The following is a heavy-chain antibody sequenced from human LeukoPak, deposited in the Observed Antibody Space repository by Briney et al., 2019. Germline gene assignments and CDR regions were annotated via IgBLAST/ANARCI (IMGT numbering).Heavy chain of an antibody. CDR1: GFTFSSYA. CDR2: ISYDGSNK. CDR3: ARDRVGDYYFDY. Sequence: GGSLRLSCAASGFTFSSYAMHWVRQAPGKGLEWVAVISYDGSNKYYADSVKGRFTISRDNSKNTLYLQMNSLRAEDTAVYYCARDRVGDYYFDYWGQGTLVTVSS. D-gene: IGHD4-17*01. J-gene: IGHJ4*02. V-gene: IGHV3-30-3*01.